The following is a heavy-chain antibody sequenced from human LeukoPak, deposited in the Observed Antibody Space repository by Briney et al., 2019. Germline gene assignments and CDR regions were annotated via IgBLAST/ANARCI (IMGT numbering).Heavy chain of an antibody. CDR3: ARSMIVVAPPSG. J-gene: IGHJ4*02. Sequence: PGGSLRLSCAASGFTFSSYAMHWVRQAPGKGLEWVAVISYDGSNKYYADSVKGRFTISRDISKNTLYLQMNSLRAEDTAVYYCARSMIVVAPPSGWGQGTLVTVSS. CDR2: ISYDGSNK. CDR1: GFTFSSYA. V-gene: IGHV3-30-3*01. D-gene: IGHD3-22*01.